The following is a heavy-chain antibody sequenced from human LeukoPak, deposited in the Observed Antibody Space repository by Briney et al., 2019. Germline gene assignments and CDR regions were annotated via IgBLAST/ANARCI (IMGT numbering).Heavy chain of an antibody. J-gene: IGHJ5*02. CDR1: GFSFSGYS. D-gene: IGHD2/OR15-2a*01. Sequence: GGSLRLSCAASGFSFSGYSMNWVRQAPGKGLEWLSYISPTNTPSYADSVEGRFTISRDNAKDSVYLQMNSLRAEDTAVYYCATFHEPWGQGTLVTVSS. CDR3: ATFHEP. CDR2: ISPTNTP. V-gene: IGHV3-48*01.